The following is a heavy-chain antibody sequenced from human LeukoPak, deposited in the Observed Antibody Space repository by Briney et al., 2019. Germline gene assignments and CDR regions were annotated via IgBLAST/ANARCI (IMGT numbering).Heavy chain of an antibody. CDR1: GNTFINYY. CDR2: ISAYNGNI. CDR3: GRGDHLIEGGRGVTYYFDF. J-gene: IGHJ4*02. Sequence: ASVKVSCKASGNTFINYYSTWVRQAPGQGLEWMGWISAYNGNINYAQKLQGRVTMITDTSTTTAHMDQSSLRSDETAVHHGGRGDHLIEGGRGVTYYFDFWGQGTLVTVSS. D-gene: IGHD3-10*01. V-gene: IGHV1-18*01.